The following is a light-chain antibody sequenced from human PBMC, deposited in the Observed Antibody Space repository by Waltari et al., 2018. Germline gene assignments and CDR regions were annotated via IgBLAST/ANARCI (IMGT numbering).Light chain of an antibody. CDR3: QQYNNWPRT. CDR2: GAS. CDR1: QSVSSN. J-gene: IGKJ1*01. Sequence: EIVMTQSPATLSVSQGERATLSCRASQSVSSNLAWYQQKPGQAPRLLIYGASTRATGIPARFSGSGSGTEFTLTISSLQSEDFAVYYCQQYNNWPRTFGQGTKVESK. V-gene: IGKV3-15*01.